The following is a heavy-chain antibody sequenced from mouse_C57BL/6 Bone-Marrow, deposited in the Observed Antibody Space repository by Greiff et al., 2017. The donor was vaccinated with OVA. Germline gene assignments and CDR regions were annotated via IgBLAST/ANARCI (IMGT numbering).Heavy chain of an antibody. CDR2: ISNGGGST. CDR1: GFTFSDYY. J-gene: IGHJ4*01. CDR3: ARQWTAQATGMGAMDY. V-gene: IGHV5-12*01. D-gene: IGHD3-2*02. Sequence: EVQLVESGGGLVQPGGSLKLSCAASGFTFSDYYMYWVRQTPEKRLEWVAYISNGGGSTYYPATVKGRFTISRDNAKNTLYLQMSRLKSEDTAMYYCARQWTAQATGMGAMDYWGQGTSVTVSS.